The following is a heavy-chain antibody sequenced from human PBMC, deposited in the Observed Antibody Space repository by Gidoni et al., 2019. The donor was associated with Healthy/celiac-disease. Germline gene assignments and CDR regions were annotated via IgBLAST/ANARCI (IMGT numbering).Heavy chain of an antibody. CDR3: ARDRFRPAEVGATRHYYYYGMDV. J-gene: IGHJ6*02. D-gene: IGHD1-26*01. V-gene: IGHV3-33*01. CDR2: IWYDGSNK. Sequence: QVQLVESGGGVVQPGRSLRLSCAASALPFSSHGIHCVRQVPGKGLEWVAVIWYDGSNKYYADSVKGRFTISRDNSKNTLYLQMNSLRAEDTAVYYCARDRFRPAEVGATRHYYYYGMDVWGQGTTVTVSS. CDR1: ALPFSSHG.